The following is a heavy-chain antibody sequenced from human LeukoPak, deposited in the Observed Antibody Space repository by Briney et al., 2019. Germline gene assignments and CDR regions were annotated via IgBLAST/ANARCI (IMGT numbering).Heavy chain of an antibody. CDR3: ARAYNWNYYFDP. CDR2: IYHSGST. J-gene: IGHJ5*02. V-gene: IGHV4-38-2*02. D-gene: IGHD1-7*01. Sequence: SETLSLTCTVSGYSISSGYYWGWIRQPPGKGLEWIGSIYHSGSTYYNPSFKSRVTTSVDTSKNQVSLRLSSVTAADTAVYHCARAYNWNYYFDPWGQGTLVTVS. CDR1: GYSISSGYY.